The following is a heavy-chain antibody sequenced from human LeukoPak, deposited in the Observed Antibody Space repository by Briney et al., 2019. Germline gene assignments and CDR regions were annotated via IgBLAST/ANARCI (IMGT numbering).Heavy chain of an antibody. CDR1: GGSISSGGYS. J-gene: IGHJ4*02. CDR2: IYHSVST. V-gene: IGHV4-30-2*01. CDR3: AGGPSAAAV. D-gene: IGHD6-13*01. Sequence: SETLSLTCAVSGGSISSGGYSWSWIRQPPGKGLEWIGYIYHSVSTYYNPSLKSRVTISVDRSKNQFSLKLSSVTAADTAVYYCAGGPSAAAVWGRGTLVTVSA.